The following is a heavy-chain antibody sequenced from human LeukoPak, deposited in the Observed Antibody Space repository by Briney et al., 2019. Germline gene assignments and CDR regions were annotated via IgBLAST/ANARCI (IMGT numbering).Heavy chain of an antibody. D-gene: IGHD5-18*01. CDR2: IYYSGST. CDR3: ARRGYSYGYPLVAFDI. Sequence: SETLSLTCTVSGGSISSYYWSWIRQPPGKGLEWIGYIYYSGSTNYNPSLKSRVTISVDTSKNQFSLKLSSVTAADTAVYYCARRGYSYGYPLVAFDIWGQGTMVTVSS. J-gene: IGHJ3*02. V-gene: IGHV4-59*12. CDR1: GGSISSYY.